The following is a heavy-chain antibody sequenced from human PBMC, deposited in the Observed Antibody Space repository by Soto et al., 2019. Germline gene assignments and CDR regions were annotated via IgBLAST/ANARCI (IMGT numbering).Heavy chain of an antibody. CDR1: GFSLSTSGMC. J-gene: IGHJ4*02. CDR2: IDWDDDK. Sequence: GSGPTLVNPTQTLTLTCTFSGFSLSTSGMCVSWIRQPPGKALEWLARIDWDDDKYYSTSLKTRLTISKDTSKNQVVLTMTNMDPVDTATYYCARTRGGYKPQIFDYWGQGTLVTVSS. D-gene: IGHD6-25*01. V-gene: IGHV2-70*11. CDR3: ARTRGGYKPQIFDY.